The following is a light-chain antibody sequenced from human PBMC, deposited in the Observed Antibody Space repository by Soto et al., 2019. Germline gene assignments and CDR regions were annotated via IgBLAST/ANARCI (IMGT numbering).Light chain of an antibody. J-gene: IGLJ2*01. CDR1: SSDVGGYDY. Sequence: QSALTQPPSASGSPGQSVTISCTGTSSDVGGYDYVSWYRQHPGKSPKLIIYEVTKRPSGVPGRFSGSKSGNTASLTVSGLQAEDEADYYCSSYAGSNNYVVFGGGTQLTVL. CDR2: EVT. CDR3: SSYAGSNNYVV. V-gene: IGLV2-8*01.